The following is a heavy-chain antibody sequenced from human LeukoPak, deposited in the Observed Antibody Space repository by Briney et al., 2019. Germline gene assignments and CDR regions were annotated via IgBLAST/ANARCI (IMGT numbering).Heavy chain of an antibody. D-gene: IGHD3-10*01. CDR2: INGGGYRT. Sequence: PGGSLRLSCTASGLTFSSYAMTWVRQAPGKGLEWVSGINGGGYRTYYADSVKGRFTISRDNSKNTLYLQMNSLRAEDTAVYYCAKGGPVGFDPWGQGTLVTVSS. V-gene: IGHV3-23*01. CDR3: AKGGPVGFDP. CDR1: GLTFSSYA. J-gene: IGHJ5*02.